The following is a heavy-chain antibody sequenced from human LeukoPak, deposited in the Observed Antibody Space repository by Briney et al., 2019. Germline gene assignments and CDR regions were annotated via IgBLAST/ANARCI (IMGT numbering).Heavy chain of an antibody. CDR2: ITYDGNHQ. V-gene: IGHV3-30*04. D-gene: IGHD4/OR15-4a*01. CDR1: GFTFSAYA. J-gene: IGHJ4*02. Sequence: GGSLRLSCAASGFTFSAYALHWVRQAPGKGLEWVAVITYDGNHQYYADSVKGRFSISRDNSNHTVHLQMDSLRAEDTASYYCARSHYGGSYDMFDFWGQGTLVTVSS. CDR3: ARSHYGGSYDMFDF.